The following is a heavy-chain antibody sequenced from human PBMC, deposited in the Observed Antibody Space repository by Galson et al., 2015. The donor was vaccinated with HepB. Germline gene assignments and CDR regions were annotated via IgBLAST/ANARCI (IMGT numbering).Heavy chain of an antibody. CDR2: ISYDGSNK. CDR1: GFTFSSYA. J-gene: IGHJ4*02. V-gene: IGHV3-30-3*01. Sequence: SLRLSCAASGFTFSSYAMHWVRQAPGKGLEWVAVISYDGSNKYYADSVKGRFTISRDNSKNTLYLQMNSLRAEDTAVYYCARVQKWLQFFDYWGQGTLVTVSS. D-gene: IGHD5-24*01. CDR3: ARVQKWLQFFDY.